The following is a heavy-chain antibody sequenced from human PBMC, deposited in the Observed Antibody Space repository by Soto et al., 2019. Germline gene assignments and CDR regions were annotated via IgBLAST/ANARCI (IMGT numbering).Heavy chain of an antibody. CDR2: ISSSSSYI. J-gene: IGHJ6*02. D-gene: IGHD1-1*01. CDR1: GFTFSSYS. V-gene: IGHV3-21*01. Sequence: GGSLRLSCAASGFTFSSYSMNWVRQAPGKGLEWVSSISSSSSYIYYADSVKGRFTISRDNAKNSLYLQMNSLRAEDTAVYYCARDRSAYSWNYYGMDVWGQGTTVTVSS. CDR3: ARDRSAYSWNYYGMDV.